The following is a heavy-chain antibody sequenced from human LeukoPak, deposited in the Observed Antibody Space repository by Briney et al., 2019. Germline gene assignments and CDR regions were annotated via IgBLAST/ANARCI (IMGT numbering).Heavy chain of an antibody. CDR1: GGSISANY. D-gene: IGHD6-19*01. CDR2: IYSSGST. V-gene: IGHV4-4*07. J-gene: IGHJ4*02. CDR3: ARGYNSGWYAY. Sequence: PSETLSLTCTVSGGSISANYWIWMRQPAGKGLEYIGRIYSSGSTNYNPSLESRVTMSVDTSKNQFSLMLSPVTAADTAVYYCARGYNSGWYAYWGQGTLVTVSS.